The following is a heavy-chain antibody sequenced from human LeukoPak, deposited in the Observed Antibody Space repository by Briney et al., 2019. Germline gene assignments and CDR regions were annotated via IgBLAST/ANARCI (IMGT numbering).Heavy chain of an antibody. CDR2: ISAYNGNT. D-gene: IGHD5-12*01. J-gene: IGHJ6*02. CDR1: GYTFTSYG. Sequence: ASVNVSCKASGYTFTSYGISWVRQAPGQGLEWMGWISAYNGNTNYAQKLQGRVTMTTDTSTSTAYMELRSLRSDDTAVYYCARFSGYDFYYYYYGMDVWGQGTTVTVSS. V-gene: IGHV1-18*01. CDR3: ARFSGYDFYYYYYGMDV.